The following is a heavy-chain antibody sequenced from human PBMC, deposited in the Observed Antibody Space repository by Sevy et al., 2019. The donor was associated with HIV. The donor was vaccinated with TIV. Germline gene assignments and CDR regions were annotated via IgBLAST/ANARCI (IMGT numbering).Heavy chain of an antibody. CDR2: ISAYNGNT. Sequence: ASVKVSCKASGYTFTSYGISWVRQAPGQGLEWMGWISAYNGNTNYAQKLQGRVTMTTDTSTSTAYMELRSLRSDDTAVYYCAREIKHSSYSNSYYGMDVWGQGTTVTVSS. CDR1: GYTFTSYG. D-gene: IGHD4-4*01. V-gene: IGHV1-18*01. J-gene: IGHJ6*02. CDR3: AREIKHSSYSNSYYGMDV.